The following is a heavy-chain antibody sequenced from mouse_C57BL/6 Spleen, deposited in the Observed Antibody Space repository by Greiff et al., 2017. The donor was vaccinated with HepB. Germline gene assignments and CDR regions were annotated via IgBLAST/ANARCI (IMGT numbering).Heavy chain of an antibody. D-gene: IGHD1-1*01. CDR2: ISDDGSN. CDR3: ARGGDYSGYFDV. CDR1: GYSITSGYY. J-gene: IGHJ1*03. Sequence: EVQLQQSGPGLVKPSQSLSLTCSVTGYSITSGYYWNWIRQFPGNKLEWMGYISDDGSNNYNPSLKNRISITRDTSKNQFFLKLNSVTTEDTATYYCARGGDYSGYFDVWGTGTTVTGSS. V-gene: IGHV3-6*01.